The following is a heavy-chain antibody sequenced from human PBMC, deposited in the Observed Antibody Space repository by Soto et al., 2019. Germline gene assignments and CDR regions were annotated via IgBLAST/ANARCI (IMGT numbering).Heavy chain of an antibody. J-gene: IGHJ4*02. Sequence: PSETLSLTCTVSGGSISSGGYYWSWIRQHPGKGLEWIGYIYYSGSTYYNPSLKSRVTISVDTSKNQFSLKLSSVTAADTAVYYCAREIVVRGVQYYFDYWGQGTLVTSPQ. CDR1: GGSISSGGYY. D-gene: IGHD3-10*01. CDR3: AREIVVRGVQYYFDY. V-gene: IGHV4-31*03. CDR2: IYYSGST.